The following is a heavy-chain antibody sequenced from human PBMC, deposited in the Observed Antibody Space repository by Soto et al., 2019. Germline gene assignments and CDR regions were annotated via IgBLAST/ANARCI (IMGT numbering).Heavy chain of an antibody. CDR1: GGTFSSYA. CDR3: ARSYYYDSSGYSAYYFDY. V-gene: IGHV1-69*13. D-gene: IGHD3-22*01. CDR2: IIPIFGTA. J-gene: IGHJ4*02. Sequence: SVKVSCKASGGTFSSYAISWVRQAPGQGLEWMGGIIPIFGTANYAQKFQGRVTITADESTSTAYMELSSLRSEDTAVYYCARSYYYDSSGYSAYYFDYWGQGTLVTVSS.